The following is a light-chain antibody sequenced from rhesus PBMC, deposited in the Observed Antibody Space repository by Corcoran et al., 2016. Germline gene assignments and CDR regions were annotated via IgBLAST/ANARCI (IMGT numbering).Light chain of an antibody. CDR3: HQYCNFPYP. Sequence: EVVMMQSPATLSLSPGERATLSCRANQSVSNSLAWYQQKPRQTPRLLCYGASSRAPDNPDRFSGNASGTEFTLTISSLEPEHFAVYYRHQYCNFPYPFGQGTKVE. CDR2: GAS. J-gene: IGKJ2*01. V-gene: IGKV3-42*03. CDR1: QSVSNS.